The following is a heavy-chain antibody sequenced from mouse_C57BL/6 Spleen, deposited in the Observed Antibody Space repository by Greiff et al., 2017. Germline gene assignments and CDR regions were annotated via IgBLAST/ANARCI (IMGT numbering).Heavy chain of an antibody. CDR1: GYTFTSYW. V-gene: IGHV1-55*01. J-gene: IGHJ3*01. CDR2: IYPGSGST. Sequence: VPLPQPGADLVKPGASVTMFCKASGYTFTSYWIIWVKQRPGQGIEWIGDIYPGSGSTNHNEKFKSKATLTVDTSSSTAYMQLSRLTSVDSAVYYCAREEMVRRGFAYWGQGTLVTVSA. D-gene: IGHD1-2*01. CDR3: AREEMVRRGFAY.